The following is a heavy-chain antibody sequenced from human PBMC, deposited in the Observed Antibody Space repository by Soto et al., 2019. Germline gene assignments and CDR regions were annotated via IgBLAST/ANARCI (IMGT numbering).Heavy chain of an antibody. CDR1: GGSFSGYY. J-gene: IGHJ5*02. D-gene: IGHD3-3*01. CDR3: ARESLRFLEWLQRGNWFDP. CDR2: INHSGST. V-gene: IGHV4-34*01. Sequence: SETLSLTCAVYGGSFSGYYWSWIRQPPGKGLEWIGEINHSGSTNYNPSLKSRVTISVDTSKNQFSLKLSSVTAADTAVYYCARESLRFLEWLQRGNWFDPWGQGTLVTVSS.